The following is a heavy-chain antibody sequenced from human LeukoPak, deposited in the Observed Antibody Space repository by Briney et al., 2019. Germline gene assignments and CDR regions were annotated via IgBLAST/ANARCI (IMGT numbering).Heavy chain of an antibody. Sequence: GASVKVSCKASGYTFTTYYMHWVRQAPGQGPEWMGIINPSGGSTTYAQKFQGRVTMTRDTSTSTVYMELSSLRSEDTAVYYCARGYGDYGLFYYFDYWGQGTLVTVSS. CDR2: INPSGGST. CDR1: GYTFTTYY. J-gene: IGHJ4*02. D-gene: IGHD4-17*01. V-gene: IGHV1-46*01. CDR3: ARGYGDYGLFYYFDY.